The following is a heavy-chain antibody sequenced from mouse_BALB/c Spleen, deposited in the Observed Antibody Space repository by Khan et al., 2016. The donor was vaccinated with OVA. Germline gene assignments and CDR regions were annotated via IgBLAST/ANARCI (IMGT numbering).Heavy chain of an antibody. CDR2: ISSGSSTV. CDR1: GFTLSSFG. V-gene: IGHV5-17*02. D-gene: IGHD2-1*01. CDR3: ARAGGNFHWYFDV. Sequence: EVELVESGGGLVQPGGSRKLSCAASGFTLSSFGMHWVRQAPTKGLEWVAYISSGSSTVYYVASVKGRFTISRDTSKNPLFLQMTSLRSEDSAMYYGARAGGNFHWYFDVWGAGTSVTVSS. J-gene: IGHJ1*01.